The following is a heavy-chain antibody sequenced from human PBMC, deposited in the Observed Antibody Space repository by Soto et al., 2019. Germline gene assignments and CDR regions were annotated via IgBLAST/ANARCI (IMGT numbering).Heavy chain of an antibody. CDR2: IYYSGST. D-gene: IGHD2-8*01. CDR3: ARHVLVAPGFFDY. CDR1: GGSISSSSYY. Sequence: PSETLSLTCTVSGGSISSSSYYWGWIRQPPGKGLEWIGSIYYSGSTYYNPSLKSRVTISVDTSKNQFSLKLSSVTAADTAVYYCARHVLVAPGFFDYWGQGTLVTVSS. V-gene: IGHV4-39*01. J-gene: IGHJ4*02.